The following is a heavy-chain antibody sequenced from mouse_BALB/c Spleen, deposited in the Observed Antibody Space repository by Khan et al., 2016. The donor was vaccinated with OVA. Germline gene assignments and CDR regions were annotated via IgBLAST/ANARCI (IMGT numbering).Heavy chain of an antibody. J-gene: IGHJ4*01. Sequence: QIPLVQSGPELKKPGEPVKISCKASGHTFTKFGMNWVKQAPGKGLKWMGWINTYTGEPTYADDFHGRFAFSLETSASPASLQLNNLHNEDTATLCWASTPYFSYVLDNWGQGTSVTVSP. CDR3: ASTPYFSYVLDN. CDR1: GHTFTKFG. CDR2: INTYTGEP. V-gene: IGHV9-3-1*01. D-gene: IGHD2-10*01.